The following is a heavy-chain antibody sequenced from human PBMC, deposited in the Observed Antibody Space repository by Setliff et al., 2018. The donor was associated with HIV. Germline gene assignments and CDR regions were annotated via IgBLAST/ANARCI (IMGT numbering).Heavy chain of an antibody. CDR3: VRHAWRLWLAPIES. J-gene: IGHJ4*02. CDR2: IHPGDSDT. Sequence: GESLTISCKGSGYSFTSYWIGWVRQMPGKGLEWMGIIHPGDSDTRYSPSFQGQVTISADKSISTAYLQWSSLKASDTAMSFCVRHAWRLWLAPIESWGQGTLVTVSS. D-gene: IGHD6-19*01. CDR1: GYSFTSYW. V-gene: IGHV5-51*01.